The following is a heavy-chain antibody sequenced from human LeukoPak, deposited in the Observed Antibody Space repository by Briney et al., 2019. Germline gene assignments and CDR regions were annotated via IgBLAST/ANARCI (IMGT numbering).Heavy chain of an antibody. CDR2: IIPIFGTA. J-gene: IGHJ4*02. V-gene: IGHV1-69*05. Sequence: SVKVSCKASGGTFSSYAISWVRQAPGQGLEWMGGIIPIFGTANYAQKFQGRVTITTDESTSTAYMELRSLRSDDTAVYYCARSGSRLVWFGETMGYCDYWGQGTLVTVSS. CDR1: GGTFSSYA. D-gene: IGHD3-10*01. CDR3: ARSGSRLVWFGETMGYCDY.